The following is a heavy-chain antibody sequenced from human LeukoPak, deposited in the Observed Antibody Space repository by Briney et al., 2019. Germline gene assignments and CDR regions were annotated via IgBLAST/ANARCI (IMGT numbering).Heavy chain of an antibody. Sequence: SETLSLTCGVYGRSFSGYYWTWIRQPPGKGLEWIGNIYYSGSTYYNPSLKSRVTISVDTSKKQFSLKLSSVTAADTAVYYCARLYYGSGTYWGQGTLVTVSS. J-gene: IGHJ4*02. CDR1: GRSFSGYY. V-gene: IGHV4-34*01. CDR2: IYYSGST. CDR3: ARLYYGSGTY. D-gene: IGHD3-10*01.